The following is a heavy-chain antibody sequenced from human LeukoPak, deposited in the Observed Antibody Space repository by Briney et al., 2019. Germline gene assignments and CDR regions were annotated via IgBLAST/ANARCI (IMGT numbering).Heavy chain of an antibody. CDR2: ISYDGSNK. V-gene: IGHV3-30-3*01. Sequence: GGSLRLSSAASGFTFSSYAMHWVRQAPGKGLEWVAVISYDGSNKYYADSVKGRFTISRDNSKNTLYLQMNSLRAEDTAVYYCARGSGGYCSSTSCYPPNYWGQGTLVTVSS. J-gene: IGHJ4*02. D-gene: IGHD2-2*01. CDR1: GFTFSSYA. CDR3: ARGSGGYCSSTSCYPPNY.